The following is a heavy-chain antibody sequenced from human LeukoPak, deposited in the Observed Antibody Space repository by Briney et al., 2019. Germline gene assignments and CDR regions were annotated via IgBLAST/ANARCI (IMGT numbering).Heavy chain of an antibody. D-gene: IGHD6-13*01. J-gene: IGHJ4*02. CDR2: ISSSGRTI. CDR3: ARGEAAARHFDY. Sequence: PGGSLRLSCAASGFTFSSYEMNWVRQAPGKGLEWVSYISSSGRTIYYADSVKGRFTISRDNAKNSLYLQMNSLRAEDTAVYYCARGEAAARHFDYWGQGTLVTVSS. CDR1: GFTFSSYE. V-gene: IGHV3-48*03.